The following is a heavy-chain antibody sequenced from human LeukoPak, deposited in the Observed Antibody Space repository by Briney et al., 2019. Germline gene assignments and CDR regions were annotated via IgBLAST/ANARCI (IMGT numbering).Heavy chain of an antibody. D-gene: IGHD2-21*01. Sequence: PSETLSLTCAVYGGSFSGYYWSWIRQPPGKGLEWVANIKQDGSEEDYVDSVKGRFTISRDTAKNSLYLQMNSLRAEDTAVYYCARIKSQGVVVPLLRSTYYFDYWGQGTLVTVSS. V-gene: IGHV3-7*01. J-gene: IGHJ4*02. CDR3: ARIKSQGVVVPLLRSTYYFDY. CDR1: GGSFSGYY. CDR2: IKQDGSEE.